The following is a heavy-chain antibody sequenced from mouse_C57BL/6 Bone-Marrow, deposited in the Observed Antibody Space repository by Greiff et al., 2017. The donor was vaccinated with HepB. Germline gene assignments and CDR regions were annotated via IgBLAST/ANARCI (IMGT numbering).Heavy chain of an antibody. CDR1: GFNIKDDY. Sequence: VHVKQSGAELVRPGASVKLSCTASGFNIKDDYMHWVKQRPEQGLEWIGWIDPENGDTEYASKFQGKATITADTSSNTAYLQLSSLTSEDTAVYYCTRWDGGYFDYWGQGTTLTVSS. V-gene: IGHV14-4*01. CDR2: IDPENGDT. D-gene: IGHD4-1*01. CDR3: TRWDGGYFDY. J-gene: IGHJ2*01.